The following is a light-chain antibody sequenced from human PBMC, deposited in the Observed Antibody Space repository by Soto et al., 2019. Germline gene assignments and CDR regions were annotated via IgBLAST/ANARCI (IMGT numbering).Light chain of an antibody. CDR1: QSVSSNY. CDR3: QQYGSSPPKYT. CDR2: GAS. J-gene: IGKJ2*01. Sequence: DIVLTQSPGTLSLSPGERATLSCRASQSVSSNYLAWYQQQPGQAPRLLIYGASGRATGIPDRFRGSGSGTDFTLTISSLEPEDFAVYYCQQYGSSPPKYTFGQGTKLEIK. V-gene: IGKV3-20*01.